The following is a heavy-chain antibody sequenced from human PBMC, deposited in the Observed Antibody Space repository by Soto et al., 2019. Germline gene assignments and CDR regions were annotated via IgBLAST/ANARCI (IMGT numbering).Heavy chain of an antibody. Sequence: QVHLQESGPGLVKPSQTLSLTCTVSGDSISSGSSYWSWIRQHPGKGLEWIGYFHYSGGTHYNPSFKSRATLSEDTCKNQFSLKLSSVTAADTAVYYCARGDQLWSFDYWGQGTLVTVSS. V-gene: IGHV4-31*03. J-gene: IGHJ4*02. CDR1: GDSISSGSSY. CDR3: ARGDQLWSFDY. CDR2: FHYSGGT. D-gene: IGHD5-18*01.